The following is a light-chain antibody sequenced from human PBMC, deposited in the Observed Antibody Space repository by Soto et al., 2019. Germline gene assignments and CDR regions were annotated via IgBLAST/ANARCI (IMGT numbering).Light chain of an antibody. CDR3: SSFAGGTKLL. CDR2: EVS. J-gene: IGLJ2*01. V-gene: IGLV2-8*01. Sequence: QSALTQPPSASGSPGQSVTISCTGTSSDVGGYNYVSWYQQHPGKAPKLLIYEVSKRPSGVPDRFSGSKYDNTASLTVSGLEAEDDADYYCSSFAGGTKLLFGGGTKVTVL. CDR1: SSDVGGYNY.